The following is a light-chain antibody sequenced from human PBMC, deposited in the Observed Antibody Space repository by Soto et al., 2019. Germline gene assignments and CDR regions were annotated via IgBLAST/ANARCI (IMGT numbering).Light chain of an antibody. V-gene: IGLV1-40*01. Sequence: HSVLTQPPSVSGAPGQRVTISCTGSSSNIGAGYDVHWYQQLPGTAPKLLIYVNSNRPSGVPDRFSGSKSGTSASLAITGLQAEDEADYYCQSYDSSLSGVVFGGGTQLTVL. CDR2: VNS. CDR1: SSNIGAGYD. J-gene: IGLJ2*01. CDR3: QSYDSSLSGVV.